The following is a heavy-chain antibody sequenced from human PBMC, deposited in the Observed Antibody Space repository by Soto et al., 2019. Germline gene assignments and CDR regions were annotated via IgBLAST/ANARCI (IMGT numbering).Heavy chain of an antibody. V-gene: IGHV4-31*03. CDR2: IYYSGST. J-gene: IGHJ1*01. Sequence: QVQLQESGPGLVKPSQTLSLTCTVSGGSISSGGYYWSWIRQHPGKGLEWIGYIYYSGSTYYNPSLNSRATISVDTSKNPFSLKLSSVPAAATAVYYCAIYASSGSRGFQHWGQGTLVTVSS. CDR3: AIYASSGSRGFQH. D-gene: IGHD3-22*01. CDR1: GGSISSGGYY.